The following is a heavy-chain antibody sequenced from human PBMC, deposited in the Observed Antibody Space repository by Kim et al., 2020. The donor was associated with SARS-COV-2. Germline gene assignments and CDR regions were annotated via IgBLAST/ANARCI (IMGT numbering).Heavy chain of an antibody. CDR2: INPSGGST. CDR3: ARDLVGHYYGSGSSPSRLGFDP. J-gene: IGHJ5*02. CDR1: GYTFTSYY. Sequence: ASVKVSCKASGYTFTSYYMHWVRQAPGQGLEWMGIINPSGGSTSYAQKFQGRVTMTRDTSTSTVYMELSSLRSEDTAVYYCARDLVGHYYGSGSSPSRLGFDPWGQGNLVTVSS. V-gene: IGHV1-46*01. D-gene: IGHD3-10*01.